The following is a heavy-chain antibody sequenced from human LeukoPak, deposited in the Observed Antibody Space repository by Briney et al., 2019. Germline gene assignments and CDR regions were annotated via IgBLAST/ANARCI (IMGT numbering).Heavy chain of an antibody. CDR1: GFTFSTYA. V-gene: IGHV3-23*01. D-gene: IGHD3-9*01. CDR2: FSASGGST. J-gene: IGHJ4*02. CDR3: AMHYSPRYDILTAYFHY. Sequence: PGGSLRLSCAASGFTFSTYAMSWVRQAPGMGLEWVSGFSASGGSTYYADSVKGRFTISRDNSKNTLYLQMNSLRADDTAVYYCAMHYSPRYDILTAYFHYWGQGTLVTVSS.